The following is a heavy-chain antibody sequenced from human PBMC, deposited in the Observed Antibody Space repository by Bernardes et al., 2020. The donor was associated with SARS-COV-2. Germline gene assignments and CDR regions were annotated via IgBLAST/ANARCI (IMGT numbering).Heavy chain of an antibody. D-gene: IGHD3-22*01. CDR3: AKRDSNGSKSKVIDY. CDR2: ITSSGGNS. Sequence: GGSLRLSCAASGFTFSSDSMSWVRQAPGKGLEWVSTITSSGGNSYYADSVKGRFTISRDNSKNTLFLQMNSLRAEDTAVYFCAKRDSNGSKSKVIDYWGQGTLVTVSS. V-gene: IGHV3-23*01. CDR1: GFTFSSDS. J-gene: IGHJ4*02.